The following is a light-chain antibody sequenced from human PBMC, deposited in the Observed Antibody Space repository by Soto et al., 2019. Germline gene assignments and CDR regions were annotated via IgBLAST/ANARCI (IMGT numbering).Light chain of an antibody. CDR3: QTWGTGILV. V-gene: IGLV4-69*01. CDR1: SGHSSYA. J-gene: IGLJ2*01. CDR2: LNSDGSH. Sequence: QLVLTQSPSASASLGASAKLTCTLSSGHSSYAIAWHQQQPEKGPRYLMNLNSDGSHSKGDGIPDRFSGSSSGAERYLTISSLQSEDEADYYCQTWGTGILVFGGGTQLTVL.